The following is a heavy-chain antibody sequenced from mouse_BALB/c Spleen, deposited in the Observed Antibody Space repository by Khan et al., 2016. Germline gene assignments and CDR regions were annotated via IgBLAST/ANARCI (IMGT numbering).Heavy chain of an antibody. CDR2: VNPSSGFT. CDR3: AREQTCYCFPY. CDR1: GYTFPWYP. V-gene: IGHV1-4*02. J-gene: IGHJ3*01. Sequence: VQLQESAAELARPGASVKLSCKASGYTFPWYPMPWVRQRPGQGLEWIGKVNPSSGFTEYNQKFKDRATMTADKSSSTVYMQLSSLTSEDSAVYYCAREQTCYCFPYWGQGTRVSVSA.